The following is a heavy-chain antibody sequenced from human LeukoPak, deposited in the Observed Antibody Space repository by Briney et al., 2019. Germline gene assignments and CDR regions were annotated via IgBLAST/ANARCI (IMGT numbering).Heavy chain of an antibody. V-gene: IGHV4-59*01. CDR3: ARRRSNYNLDY. CDR2: IYYSGST. J-gene: IGHJ4*02. Sequence: KPSETLSLTCSVSGGSISSYYWSWIRQPPGKGLEWIGYIYYSGSTNYNPSLKSRVTISIDTSKKQLSLKLSSVTAADTAVYYCARRRSNYNLDYWGQGTLVTVSS. CDR1: GGSISSYY. D-gene: IGHD4-11*01.